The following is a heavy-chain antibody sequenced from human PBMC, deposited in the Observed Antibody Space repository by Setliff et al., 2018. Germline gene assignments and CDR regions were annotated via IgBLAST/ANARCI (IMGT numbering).Heavy chain of an antibody. J-gene: IGHJ4*02. CDR1: DGSLSTYY. Sequence: KPSETLSLTCTVSDGSLSTYYWSWIRQPPGKGLEFIGYVYYSGTANYSPSLRSRLTISVDTSKNQISLKLSSVTAADTAVYYCARGHPPSDSSGYYYAYWGQGTLVTVSS. V-gene: IGHV4-59*12. D-gene: IGHD3-22*01. CDR2: VYYSGTA. CDR3: ARGHPPSDSSGYYYAY.